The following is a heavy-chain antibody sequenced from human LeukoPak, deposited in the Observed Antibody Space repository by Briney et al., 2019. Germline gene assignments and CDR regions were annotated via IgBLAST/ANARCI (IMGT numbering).Heavy chain of an antibody. CDR1: GYTFTSYA. Sequence: ASVTVSCKASGYTFTSYAMNWVRQAPGQGLEWMGWINTNTGNPTYAQGFTGRFVFSLDTSVSTAYLQISSLKAEDTAVYYCARDMVVGATSNWFDPWGQGTLVTVSS. CDR3: ARDMVVGATSNWFDP. J-gene: IGHJ5*02. CDR2: INTNTGNP. D-gene: IGHD1-26*01. V-gene: IGHV7-4-1*02.